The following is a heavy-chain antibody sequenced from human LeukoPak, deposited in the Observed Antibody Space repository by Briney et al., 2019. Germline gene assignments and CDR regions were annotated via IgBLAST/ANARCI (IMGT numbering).Heavy chain of an antibody. CDR3: ASFVTQHN. CDR1: GFTFSSYG. Sequence: GGSLRLSCAASGFTFSSYGMHGCRQAPGKGLEWVAVIWYDGSNKYYADSVKGRFTISRDNSKNTLYLQMNSVRAEDTAVYYCASFVTQHNWGQGTLVPVSS. CDR2: IWYDGSNK. J-gene: IGHJ4*02. D-gene: IGHD2/OR15-2a*01. V-gene: IGHV3-33*01.